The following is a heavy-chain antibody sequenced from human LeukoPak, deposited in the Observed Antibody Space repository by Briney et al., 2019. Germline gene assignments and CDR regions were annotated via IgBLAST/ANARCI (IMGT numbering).Heavy chain of an antibody. CDR2: IIPIFGTA. J-gene: IGHJ6*04. CDR1: GGTFSSYA. CDR3: ARHTATTFDIDYGDYLWGMDV. Sequence: ASVKVSCKASGGTFSSYAISWVRQAPGQGPEWMGGIIPIFGTANYAQKFQGRVTITADESTSTAYMELSSLRSEDTAVYYCARHTATTFDIDYGDYLWGMDVWGKGTTVTVSS. V-gene: IGHV1-69*13. D-gene: IGHD4-17*01.